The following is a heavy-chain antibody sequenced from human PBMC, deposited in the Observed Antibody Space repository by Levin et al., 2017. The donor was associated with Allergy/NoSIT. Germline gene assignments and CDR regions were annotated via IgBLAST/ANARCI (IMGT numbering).Heavy chain of an antibody. Sequence: GGSLRLSCAASGFTFSSYEMNWVRRAPGKGLEWVSYISGTGSTIYSADSVKGRFTISRDNAKNSLYLHMNSLRAEDTAVYYCARQLGNFWSGYNYFDYWGQGTLVTVSS. V-gene: IGHV3-48*03. J-gene: IGHJ4*02. CDR1: GFTFSSYE. CDR3: ARQLGNFWSGYNYFDY. D-gene: IGHD3-3*01. CDR2: ISGTGSTI.